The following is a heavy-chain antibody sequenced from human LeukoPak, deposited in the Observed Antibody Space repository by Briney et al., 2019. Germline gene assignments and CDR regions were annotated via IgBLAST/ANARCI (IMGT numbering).Heavy chain of an antibody. J-gene: IGHJ6*03. CDR3: ARKGLKVTIFGVVNRKTYMDV. CDR2: INPSGST. CDR1: GGSFSGYY. V-gene: IGHV4-34*01. Sequence: SETLSLTCAVYGGSFSGYYWSWIRQPPGKGLEWIGEINPSGSTNYNPSLKSRVTISVVTSKNQFSLKLSSVTAADTAVYYCARKGLKVTIFGVVNRKTYMDVWGKGTTVTVSS. D-gene: IGHD3-3*01.